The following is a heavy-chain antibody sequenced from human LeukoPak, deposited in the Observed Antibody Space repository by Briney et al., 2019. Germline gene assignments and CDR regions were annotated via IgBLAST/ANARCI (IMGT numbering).Heavy chain of an antibody. Sequence: SETLSLTCTVSGGSISSGTDYWSWIRQPAGKGLEWIGLIYTSGRTNYNPSLKSRVTMSVDTSKNQFSLKLSSVTAADTAVYYCARDYLMVDAFDIWGQGTMVTVSS. J-gene: IGHJ3*02. CDR2: IYTSGRT. CDR1: GGSISSGTDY. V-gene: IGHV4-61*02. D-gene: IGHD2-8*01. CDR3: ARDYLMVDAFDI.